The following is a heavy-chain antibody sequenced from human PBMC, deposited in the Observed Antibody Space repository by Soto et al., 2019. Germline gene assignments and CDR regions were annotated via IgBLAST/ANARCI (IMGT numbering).Heavy chain of an antibody. CDR1: GYSFTSYW. CDR2: IYPGDSDT. V-gene: IGHV5-51*03. D-gene: IGHD3-9*01. Sequence: EVQLVQSGAEVKKPGESLKISCNGSGYSFTSYWIGWVRQMPGKGLEWMGIIYPGDSDTRYSPSFQGQVTISADKSISTAYLQWSSLKASDTAMYYCARLPTYAYYDILTGDFDYWGQGTLVTVSS. J-gene: IGHJ4*02. CDR3: ARLPTYAYYDILTGDFDY.